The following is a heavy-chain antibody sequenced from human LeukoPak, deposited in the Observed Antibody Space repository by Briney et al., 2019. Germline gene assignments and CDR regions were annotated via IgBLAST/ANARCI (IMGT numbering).Heavy chain of an antibody. Sequence: SETLSLTCTVSGGSISRSTYYWGWIRQPPGKGLEWIANIYYTGTTLYNPSLKSRVTISVDTSKNQLSLRLSSVTAADTAVYYCARHGSTDYFDYWGQGTLVTVSS. J-gene: IGHJ4*02. CDR2: IYYTGTT. D-gene: IGHD2-2*03. V-gene: IGHV4-39*01. CDR3: ARHGSTDYFDY. CDR1: GGSISRSTYY.